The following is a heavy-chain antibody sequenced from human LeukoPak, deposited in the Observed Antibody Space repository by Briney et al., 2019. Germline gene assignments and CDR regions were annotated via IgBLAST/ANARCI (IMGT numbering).Heavy chain of an antibody. D-gene: IGHD6-13*01. J-gene: IGHJ3*02. CDR2: ITDSGGAT. Sequence: GGSLRLSCAASGLAFTDYAISWVRQAPGKGLEWVSAITDSGGATYYADSVKGRFTISRDNSKNTLYLQMNSLRGDDTAIYYCAKAYTRSWYAAFDIWGQGTMVIISS. CDR3: AKAYTRSWYAAFDI. CDR1: GLAFTDYA. V-gene: IGHV3-23*01.